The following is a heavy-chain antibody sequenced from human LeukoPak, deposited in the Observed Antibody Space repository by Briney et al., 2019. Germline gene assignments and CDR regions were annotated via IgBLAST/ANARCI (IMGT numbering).Heavy chain of an antibody. V-gene: IGHV3-23*01. D-gene: IGHD6-13*01. CDR3: AKDRISTSGTVDY. J-gene: IGHJ4*02. Sequence: GGSLRLSCAASGFTFSSYAMTWVRQAPGKGLEWVSGISGSGDTTYYADSVKGRFTISRDNSKNTLYLQMNSLRAEDTAIYYCAKDRISTSGTVDYWGQGTLVTVSS. CDR2: ISGSGDTT. CDR1: GFTFSSYA.